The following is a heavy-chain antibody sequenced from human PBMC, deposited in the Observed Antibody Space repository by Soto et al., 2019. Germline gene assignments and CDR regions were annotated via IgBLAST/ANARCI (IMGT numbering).Heavy chain of an antibody. D-gene: IGHD2-15*01. Sequence: GASVKVSCKASGGTFSSYAISWVRQAPGQGLEWMGGIIPIFGTANYAQKFQGRVTITADKSTSTAYMELSSLRSEDTAVYYCARSRVRGAVAANQDYWGQGTLVTVSS. CDR1: GGTFSSYA. J-gene: IGHJ4*02. CDR2: IIPIFGTA. V-gene: IGHV1-69*06. CDR3: ARSRVRGAVAANQDY.